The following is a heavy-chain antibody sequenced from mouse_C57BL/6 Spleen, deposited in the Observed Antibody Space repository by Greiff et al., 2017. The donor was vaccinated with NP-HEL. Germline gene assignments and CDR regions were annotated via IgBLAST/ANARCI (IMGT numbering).Heavy chain of an antibody. V-gene: IGHV10-1*01. Sequence: EVQGVESGGGLVQPKGSLKLSCAASGFSFTTYAMNWVRQAPGKGLEWVARIRSKSTNYATYYADSVKDRFTISRDDSESMLYLQMNNLKTEDTAMYYCLRHESYYGNWDGYAMDYWGQGTSVTVSS. CDR2: IRSKSTNYAT. CDR1: GFSFTTYA. CDR3: LRHESYYGNWDGYAMDY. J-gene: IGHJ4*01. D-gene: IGHD2-1*01.